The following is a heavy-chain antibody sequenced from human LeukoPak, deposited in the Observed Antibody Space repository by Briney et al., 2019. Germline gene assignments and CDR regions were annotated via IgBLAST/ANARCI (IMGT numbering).Heavy chain of an antibody. CDR1: GGSISDYY. D-gene: IGHD7-27*01. J-gene: IGHJ3*02. V-gene: IGHV4-59*01. Sequence: SETLSLTCTVFGGSISDYYWSWVRQPPGKGLEWIGWIFGSGDFNYNTSLKSRLSISVDTSNNQFSLKLTSATAADTAVYYCAREKDTGGNHAKIRYDIWGQGTMVTVSS. CDR3: AREKDTGGNHAKIRYDI. CDR2: IFGSGDF.